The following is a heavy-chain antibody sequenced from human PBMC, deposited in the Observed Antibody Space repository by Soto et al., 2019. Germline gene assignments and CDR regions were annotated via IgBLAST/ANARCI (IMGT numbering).Heavy chain of an antibody. V-gene: IGHV3-23*01. CDR2: ISGSGVAT. Sequence: GGSLRLSCAASGFTVSSTYMTWVRQAPGKGLEWVSAISGSGVATYYVDSVKGRFTLSRDNSKNTLYLLMNSLRAEDTALYYCAKAIAAAGYYYYYGLDVWGQGTTVTVSS. CDR3: AKAIAAAGYYYYYGLDV. J-gene: IGHJ6*02. CDR1: GFTVSSTY. D-gene: IGHD6-13*01.